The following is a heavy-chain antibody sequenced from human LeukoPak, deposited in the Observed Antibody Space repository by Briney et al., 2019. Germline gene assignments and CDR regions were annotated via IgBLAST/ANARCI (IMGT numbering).Heavy chain of an antibody. D-gene: IGHD3-10*01. CDR2: ISSSSSTI. CDR1: GFTFSGYS. Sequence: PGGSLRLSCAASGFTFSGYSMKWVRRAPGKGLEWISYISSSSSTIYYADSVKGRFTISRDNAKNSLYLQMNSLRVDDTAVYYCARGKVVRGVIDYWGQGTMVTVSS. J-gene: IGHJ4*02. V-gene: IGHV3-48*01. CDR3: ARGKVVRGVIDY.